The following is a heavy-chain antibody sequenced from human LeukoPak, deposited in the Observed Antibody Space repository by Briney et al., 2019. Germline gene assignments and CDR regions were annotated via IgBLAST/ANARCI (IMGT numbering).Heavy chain of an antibody. CDR3: ARTIIGVVIGWFDP. D-gene: IGHD3-3*01. J-gene: IGHJ5*02. CDR2: INPNSGGT. Sequence: GASVEVSCKASGYTWTGYYTHWVRQAPGQGLEWMGWINPNSGGTNYAQKFQGRVTMTRDTSISTAYMELSRLRSDDTAVYYCARTIIGVVIGWFDPWGQGTLVTVSS. V-gene: IGHV1-2*02. CDR1: GYTWTGYY.